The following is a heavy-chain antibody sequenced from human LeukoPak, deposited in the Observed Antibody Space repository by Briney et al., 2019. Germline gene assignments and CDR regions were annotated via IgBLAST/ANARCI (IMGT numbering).Heavy chain of an antibody. V-gene: IGHV4-34*01. Sequence: SETLSLTCAVYGGSFSGYYWSWIRQPPGKGLEWIGEINHSGSTNYNPSLKSRVTISVDTSKNQFSLKLSSVTAADTAVYYCARDSNTYYYDSSSARYFDLWGRGTLVTVSS. CDR2: INHSGST. CDR1: GGSFSGYY. CDR3: ARDSNTYYYDSSSARYFDL. D-gene: IGHD3-22*01. J-gene: IGHJ2*01.